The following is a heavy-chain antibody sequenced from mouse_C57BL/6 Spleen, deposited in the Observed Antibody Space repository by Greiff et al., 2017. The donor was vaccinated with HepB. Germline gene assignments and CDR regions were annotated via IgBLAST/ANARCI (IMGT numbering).Heavy chain of an antibody. J-gene: IGHJ4*01. V-gene: IGHV5-4*01. D-gene: IGHD3-2*02. CDR2: ISDGGSYT. CDR1: GFTFSSYA. CDR3: ARGSSGPIY. Sequence: EVHLVESGGGLVKPGGSLKLSCAASGFTFSSYAMSWVRQTPEKRLEWVATISDGGSYTYYPDNVKGRFTISRDNAKNNLYLQMSHLKSEDTAMYYCARGSSGPIYWGQGTSVTVSS.